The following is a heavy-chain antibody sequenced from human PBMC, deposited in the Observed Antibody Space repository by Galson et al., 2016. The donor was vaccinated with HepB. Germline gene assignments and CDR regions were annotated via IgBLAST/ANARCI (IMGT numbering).Heavy chain of an antibody. D-gene: IGHD4-17*01. CDR1: GGSISSGDNS. J-gene: IGHJ4*02. CDR3: AREGGFGDPYYFDY. V-gene: IGHV4-30-2*01. Sequence: TLSLTCAVSGGSISSGDNSWSWIRQPPGKGLEWIGYIYDSVSTFYNPSLRGRVTISVDRSNNQFSLKLTSATAADTAVYYCAREGGFGDPYYFDYWGQGTLVTVSS. CDR2: IYDSVST.